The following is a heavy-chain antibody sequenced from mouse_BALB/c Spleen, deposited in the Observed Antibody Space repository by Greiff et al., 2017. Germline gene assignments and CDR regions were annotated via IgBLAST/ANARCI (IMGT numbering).Heavy chain of an antibody. J-gene: IGHJ3*01. CDR2: ILPGSGST. Sequence: VQLQQSGAELMKPGASVKISCKATGYTFSSYWIEWVKQRPGHGLEWIGEILPGSGSTNYNEKFKGKATFTADTSSNTAYMQLSSLTSEDSAVYYCARGGAYYRYDECAYWGQGTLVTVSA. CDR1: GYTFSSYW. V-gene: IGHV1-9*01. CDR3: ARGGAYYRYDECAY. D-gene: IGHD2-14*01.